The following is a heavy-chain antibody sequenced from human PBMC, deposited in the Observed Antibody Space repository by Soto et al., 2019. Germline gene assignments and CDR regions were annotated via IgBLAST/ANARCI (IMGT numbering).Heavy chain of an antibody. CDR1: GFTFSSYW. D-gene: IGHD5-12*01. V-gene: IGHV3-74*03. J-gene: IGHJ4*02. Sequence: EVQLVESGGGLVQPGGSLRLSCAASGFTFSSYWIHWVRQAPGKGPVWVSRINNDGSSAEYADSVKGRCTISRDNAKNTLYLQMNSLGAEDTAVYYCARDRGYGTPFDYWGQGTLVTVSS. CDR3: ARDRGYGTPFDY. CDR2: INNDGSSA.